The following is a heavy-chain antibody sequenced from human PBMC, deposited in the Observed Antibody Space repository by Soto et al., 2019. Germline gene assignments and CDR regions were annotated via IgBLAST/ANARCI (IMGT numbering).Heavy chain of an antibody. CDR2: IYPGDSDT. Sequence: PGESLKISCQGSGYSFTSYWIGWVRQMPGKGLEWMGIIYPGDSDTRYSPSFQGQVTISADKSISTAYLQWSSLKASDTAMYYCARHRYYYYYGMDVWGQGTTVTVSS. J-gene: IGHJ6*02. CDR3: ARHRYYYYYGMDV. V-gene: IGHV5-51*01. CDR1: GYSFTSYW.